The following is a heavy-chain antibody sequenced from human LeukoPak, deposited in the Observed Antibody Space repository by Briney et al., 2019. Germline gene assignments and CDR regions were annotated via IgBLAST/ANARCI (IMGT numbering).Heavy chain of an antibody. CDR2: INPNSGGT. CDR3: ARDLGYCSGGSCYRGMDV. V-gene: IGHV1-2*04. D-gene: IGHD2-15*01. CDR1: GYTFTGYY. Sequence: ASVKVSCKASGYTFTGYYMHWVRQAPGQGLEWMGWINPNSGGTNYAQKFQGWVTMTRDTSISTAYMEPSRLRPDDTAVYYCARDLGYCSGGSCYRGMDVWGKGTTVTVSS. J-gene: IGHJ6*04.